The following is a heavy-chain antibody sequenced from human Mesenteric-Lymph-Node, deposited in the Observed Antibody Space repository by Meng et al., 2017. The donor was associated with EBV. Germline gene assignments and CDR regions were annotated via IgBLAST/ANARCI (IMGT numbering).Heavy chain of an antibody. CDR1: AYIVTSDA. CDR3: ATEARSGTFNWFDS. Sequence: LVQCEVEVAEPWSTGIFPCHAPAYIVTSDAITCETHAHGQGLDWMEWLSSYGGNPDYAQTFQGRVTMTPDTSTSTAYMELSSLKSDATAVFYCATEARSGTFNWFDSWGQGTLVTVSS. CDR2: LSSYGGNP. D-gene: IGHD2-2*01. V-gene: IGHV1-18*04. J-gene: IGHJ5*01.